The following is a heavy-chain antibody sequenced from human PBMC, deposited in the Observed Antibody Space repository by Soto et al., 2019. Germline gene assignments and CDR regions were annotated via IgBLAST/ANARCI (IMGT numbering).Heavy chain of an antibody. V-gene: IGHV1-69*13. Sequence: ASVKVSCKASGGTFSSYAISWVRQAPGQGLECMGWIIPIFGTANYAQKFQGRVTITADESTSTAYMELSSLRSEDTAVYYCARGNNIVVVPAAIPLYYYYYGMDVWGQGTTVTVSS. D-gene: IGHD2-2*02. CDR1: GGTFSSYA. CDR2: IIPIFGTA. CDR3: ARGNNIVVVPAAIPLYYYYYGMDV. J-gene: IGHJ6*02.